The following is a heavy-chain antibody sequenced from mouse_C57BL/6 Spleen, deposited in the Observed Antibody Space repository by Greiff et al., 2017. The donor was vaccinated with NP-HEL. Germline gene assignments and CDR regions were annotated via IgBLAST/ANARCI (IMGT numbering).Heavy chain of an antibody. Sequence: VQLQQPGAELVKPGGAGKRAGKEGGDNCTSDWMHGVKQRPGRGLEWIGRIDPNSGGRKYNEKFKSKATLTVDKPSSTAYMQISSLTSEDSAVYYCATFITTVVAPYEDWGQGTTLTVSS. D-gene: IGHD1-1*01. CDR2: IDPNSGGR. CDR1: GDNCTSDW. CDR3: ATFITTVVAPYED. V-gene: IGHV1-72*01. J-gene: IGHJ2*01.